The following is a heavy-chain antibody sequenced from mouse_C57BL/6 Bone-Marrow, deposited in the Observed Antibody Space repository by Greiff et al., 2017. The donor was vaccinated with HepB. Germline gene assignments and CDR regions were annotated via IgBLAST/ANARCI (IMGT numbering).Heavy chain of an antibody. J-gene: IGHJ3*01. CDR1: GYTFTSYW. CDR3: ASDYYPSWFAY. Sequence: QVQLQQPGAELVKPGASVKLSCKASGYTFTSYWMHWVKQRPGQGLEWIGMIHPNSGSTNYNEKFKSKATLTVDKSSSTAYMKLSSLTSEDSAVYCCASDYYPSWFAYWGQGTLVTVSA. D-gene: IGHD1-1*01. CDR2: IHPNSGST. V-gene: IGHV1-64*01.